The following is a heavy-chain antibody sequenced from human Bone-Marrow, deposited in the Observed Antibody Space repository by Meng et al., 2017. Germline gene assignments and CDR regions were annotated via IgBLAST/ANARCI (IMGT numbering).Heavy chain of an antibody. J-gene: IGHJ4*02. CDR2: TSRDGSDT. D-gene: IGHD1-26*01. Sequence: VQLVESGGGLVQPGGSLRLSCVASGFTISTYWLHWVRQAPGKGLVWVSRTSRDGSDTVYADSVKGRFTMSRDNAENTLYLQMNSLRAEDTAVYYCAAAWELLPPGYWGQGTLVTVSS. V-gene: IGHV3-74*02. CDR1: GFTISTYW. CDR3: AAAWELLPPGY.